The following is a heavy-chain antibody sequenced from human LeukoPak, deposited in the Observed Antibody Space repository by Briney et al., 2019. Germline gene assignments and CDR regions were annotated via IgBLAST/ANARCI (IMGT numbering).Heavy chain of an antibody. CDR3: AAPRGYSYGYFDY. D-gene: IGHD5-18*01. V-gene: IGHV3-21*04. J-gene: IGHJ4*02. CDR2: ISSSSSYI. CDR1: GFTFSTYG. Sequence: GGTLRLSCAASGFTFSTYGMNWVRQAPGKGLEWVSSISSSSSYIYYADSVKGRFTISRDNSKNTLYLQMNSLRAEDTAVYYCAAPRGYSYGYFDYWGQGTLVTVSS.